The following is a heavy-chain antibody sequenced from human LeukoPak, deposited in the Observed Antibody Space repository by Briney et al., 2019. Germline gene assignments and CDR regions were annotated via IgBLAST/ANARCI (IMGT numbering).Heavy chain of an antibody. D-gene: IGHD3-10*01. CDR1: GYTFTSYD. Sequence: ASVKVSCKASGYTFTSYDINWVRQATGQGLEWMGWMNPNSGNTGYAQKFQGRVTMTRNTSISTAYMELSSLRSEDTAVYYCARAVAAYYYGSGNDWFDPWGQGTLVIVSS. J-gene: IGHJ5*02. V-gene: IGHV1-8*01. CDR3: ARAVAAYYYGSGNDWFDP. CDR2: MNPNSGNT.